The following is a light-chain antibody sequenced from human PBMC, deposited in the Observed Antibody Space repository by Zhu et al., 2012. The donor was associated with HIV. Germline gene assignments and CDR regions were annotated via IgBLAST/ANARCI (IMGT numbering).Light chain of an antibody. J-gene: IGKJ4*01. V-gene: IGKV3-11*01. Sequence: IVLTQSPATLSLSPGERATVSCRASRSVSSFVAWYQQKPGQPPRLLIYDASKRATGIPARFSGSGSGTDFTLTISSLEPEDFALYYCQQRSNWPLTFGGGDQGGDQ. CDR3: QQRSNWPLT. CDR2: DAS. CDR1: RSVSSF.